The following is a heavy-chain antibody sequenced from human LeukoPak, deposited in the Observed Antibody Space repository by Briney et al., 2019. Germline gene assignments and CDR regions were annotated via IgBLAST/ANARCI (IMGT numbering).Heavy chain of an antibody. CDR3: ARRGDISTDYAFDY. J-gene: IGHJ4*02. CDR2: IYYSGTN. V-gene: IGHV4-39*02. Sequence: SETLSLTCSVYGGSINSNSHQWDWIRQAPGKGLEWIGNIYYSGTNSYNPSLKSRVTISVDTSKNHFSLTLTSVTAADTAVYYCARRGDISTDYAFDYWGKGTLVTVSS. CDR1: GGSINSNSHQ. D-gene: IGHD3-9*01.